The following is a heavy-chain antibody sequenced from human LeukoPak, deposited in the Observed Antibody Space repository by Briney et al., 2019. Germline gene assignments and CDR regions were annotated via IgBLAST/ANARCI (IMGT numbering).Heavy chain of an antibody. CDR3: ARFHTSGYYRHFDF. CDR1: GGSTSSYY. Sequence: PSETLSLTCTVSGGSTSSYYWSWIRQPPGKGLEWIAYIYYSGSTYYNPSLKSRVTISVDTSKNQFSLKLSSVTAADTAVYYCARFHTSGYYRHFDFWGQGTLVTVSS. V-gene: IGHV4-59*06. D-gene: IGHD3-22*01. J-gene: IGHJ4*02. CDR2: IYYSGST.